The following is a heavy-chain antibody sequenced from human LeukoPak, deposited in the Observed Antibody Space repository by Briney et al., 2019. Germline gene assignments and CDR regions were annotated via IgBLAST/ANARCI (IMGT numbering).Heavy chain of an antibody. J-gene: IGHJ6*04. Sequence: GGSLRLSCAASGFTFSSYEMNWVRQAPGKGLEWVSVIYSGGSTYYAASVKGRFTISRDNSKNTLYLQMNSLRAEDTAVYYCARGGQTELLWFGDLMDVWGKGTMVTISS. CDR1: GFTFSSYE. CDR2: IYSGGST. V-gene: IGHV3-53*01. D-gene: IGHD3-10*01. CDR3: ARGGQTELLWFGDLMDV.